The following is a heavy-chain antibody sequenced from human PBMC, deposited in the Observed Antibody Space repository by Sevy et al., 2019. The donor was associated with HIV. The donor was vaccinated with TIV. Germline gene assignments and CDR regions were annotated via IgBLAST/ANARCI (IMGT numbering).Heavy chain of an antibody. Sequence: SETLSLTCTVSGDSVSGGNYYWSWIRQPPGKGLEWIGYIYYSGSTNYNPSLKSRVTISIETSKNQFSLGLTSVTAADTAVYYCARGLFDYWGQGTLVTVSS. CDR1: GDSVSGGNYY. J-gene: IGHJ4*02. CDR2: IYYSGST. V-gene: IGHV4-61*01. CDR3: ARGLFDY.